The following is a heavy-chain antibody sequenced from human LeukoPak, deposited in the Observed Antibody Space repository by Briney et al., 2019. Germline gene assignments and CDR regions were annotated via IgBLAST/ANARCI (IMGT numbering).Heavy chain of an antibody. Sequence: ASVKVSCKASGYTFSTYAISWVRLAPGQGLEWMGWISVYNGDAKYPQKFQGRVTMTTDTSTSTAYMELRSLRSDDTAVYYCARVFAVAGTQYYYFDYWGQGTLVTVSS. D-gene: IGHD6-19*01. CDR3: ARVFAVAGTQYYYFDY. V-gene: IGHV1-18*01. J-gene: IGHJ4*02. CDR1: GYTFSTYA. CDR2: ISVYNGDA.